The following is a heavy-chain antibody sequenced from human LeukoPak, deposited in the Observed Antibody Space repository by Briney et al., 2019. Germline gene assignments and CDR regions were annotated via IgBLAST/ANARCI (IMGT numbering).Heavy chain of an antibody. CDR1: GGSFSGYY. Sequence: ETLSLTCAVYGGSFSGYYWSWIRQPPGKGLEWIGEINHSGSTNYNPSLKSRVTISVDTSKNQFSLKLSSVTAADTAVYYCARVLRGYSYGYVLYDYWGQGTLVTVSS. D-gene: IGHD5-18*01. V-gene: IGHV4-34*01. J-gene: IGHJ4*02. CDR2: INHSGST. CDR3: ARVLRGYSYGYVLYDY.